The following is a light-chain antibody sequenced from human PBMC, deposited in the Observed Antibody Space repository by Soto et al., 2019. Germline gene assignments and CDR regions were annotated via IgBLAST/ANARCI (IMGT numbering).Light chain of an antibody. CDR3: QQSHSSGAT. CDR2: AAS. CDR1: QSISNY. Sequence: DIQMTQSPSSLSASVGDRVTITCRARQSISNYLNWYQLKPGKVPKLLIYAASTLQTGVPSRFSGSGSGTDVTLTISSLQPEDSASYYCQQSHSSGATFGGGTKVEIK. V-gene: IGKV1-39*01. J-gene: IGKJ4*01.